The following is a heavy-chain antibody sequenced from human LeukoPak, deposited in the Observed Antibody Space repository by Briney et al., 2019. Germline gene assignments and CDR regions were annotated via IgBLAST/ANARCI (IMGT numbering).Heavy chain of an antibody. J-gene: IGHJ6*03. D-gene: IGHD3-3*01. CDR2: ISSSSSTI. Sequence: PGGSLRLSCAASGFTFSSYSMNWVRQAPGKGLEWVSYISSSSSTIYYADSVKGRFTISRDNAKNSLYLQMNSLRAEDTAVYYCARAQPILEWLFHYYMDVWGKGTTVTVSS. V-gene: IGHV3-48*01. CDR3: ARAQPILEWLFHYYMDV. CDR1: GFTFSSYS.